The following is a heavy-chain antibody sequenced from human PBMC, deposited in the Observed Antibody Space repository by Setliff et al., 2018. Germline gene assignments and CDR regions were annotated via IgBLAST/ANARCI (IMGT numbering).Heavy chain of an antibody. CDR1: GYSFSNFW. J-gene: IGHJ4*02. V-gene: IGHV5-51*01. Sequence: GESLKISCKGSGYSFSNFWIGWVRQMPGKGLEWMGIIYPGDSHTRYSPSFQGQVTISTDTSINTAFLQWNNLKASDTAVYYCARYVPGHSGSFYFDYWGQGTLVTVSS. CDR2: IYPGDSHT. CDR3: ARYVPGHSGSFYFDY. D-gene: IGHD1-26*01.